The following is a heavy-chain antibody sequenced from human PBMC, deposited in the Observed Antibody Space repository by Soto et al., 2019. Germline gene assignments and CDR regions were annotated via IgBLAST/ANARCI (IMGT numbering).Heavy chain of an antibody. V-gene: IGHV1-69*01. CDR2: IIPIFGTA. J-gene: IGHJ4*02. D-gene: IGHD4-17*01. Sequence: QVQLVQSGAEVKKPGSSVKVSCKASGGTFSSYAISWVRQAPGQGLEWMGGIIPIFGTANYAQKFQGRVTITADESTSTAYMELSSLRSEDTAVYYCASQNYGGNFPRISFLGFRNWGQGTLVTVSS. CDR1: GGTFSSYA. CDR3: ASQNYGGNFPRISFLGFRN.